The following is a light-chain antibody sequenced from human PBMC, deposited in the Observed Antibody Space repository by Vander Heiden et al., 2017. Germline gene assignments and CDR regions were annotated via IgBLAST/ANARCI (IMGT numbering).Light chain of an antibody. CDR2: GTS. CDR3: QQYSSSPLT. CDR1: QSISSSY. V-gene: IGKV3-20*01. J-gene: IGKJ2*01. Sequence: EIVLRQSPGPLSLSPGERATLSRATSQSISSSYLAWYQQKPGQAPSLLIHGTSSRATGIPDRFSGSGSGTDFTLTITRLEPEDFAVYYCQQYSSSPLTFGQGTKLEIK.